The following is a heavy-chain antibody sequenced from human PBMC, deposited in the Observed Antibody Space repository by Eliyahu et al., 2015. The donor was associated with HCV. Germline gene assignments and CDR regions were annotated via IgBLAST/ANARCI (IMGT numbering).Heavy chain of an antibody. CDR3: AYRGGYGSGSYYLD. J-gene: IGHJ4*02. D-gene: IGHD3-10*01. Sequence: QITLKESGPTLVKPTQTLTLTCTFSGFSLSTRGVGVGWIRQPPGKALEWLALIYWNDDKRCNPSLKSRLTITKDTSKNQVVLTMTNMDPVDTATYYCAYRGGYGSGSYYLDWGQGTLVTVSS. V-gene: IGHV2-5*01. CDR1: GFSLSTRGVG. CDR2: IYWNDDK.